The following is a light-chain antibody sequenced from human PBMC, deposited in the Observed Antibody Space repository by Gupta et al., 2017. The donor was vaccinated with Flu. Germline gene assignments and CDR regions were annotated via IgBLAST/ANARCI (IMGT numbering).Light chain of an antibody. Sequence: DIQMNPSPSTLSASLGDRVTVTFRASQTVTTSLAWYRQKPGRAPQLLLFQASTLHAGVPPTFSGSGSGTDFNLTISSLQPDDFATYYCQQYASYPWTFGQGTRVEFK. CDR2: QAS. CDR3: QQYASYPWT. CDR1: QTVTTS. J-gene: IGKJ1*01. V-gene: IGKV1-5*03.